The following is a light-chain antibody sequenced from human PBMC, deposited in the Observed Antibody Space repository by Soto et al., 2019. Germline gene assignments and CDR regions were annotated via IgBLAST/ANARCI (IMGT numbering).Light chain of an antibody. V-gene: IGKV3-11*01. CDR2: DAS. CDR1: QSVSSY. CDR3: QQRSNWPHT. J-gene: IGKJ4*01. Sequence: DIVLTQSPATLSLSPGERATLSYRASQSVSSYLAWYQQKPGQAPRLLIYDASNRATGIPARFSGRGSGTDFTLTVSSLEPEDFAVYYCQQRSNWPHTFGGGTKVEIK.